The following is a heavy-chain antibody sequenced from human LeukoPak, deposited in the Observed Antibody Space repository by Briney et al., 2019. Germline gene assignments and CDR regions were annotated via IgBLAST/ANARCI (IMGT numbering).Heavy chain of an antibody. CDR2: IYYSGST. CDR1: GGSIRSSSYY. V-gene: IGHV4-61*01. CDR3: ARDRRRGWFDP. D-gene: IGHD1-26*01. Sequence: SETLSLTCTVSGGSIRSSSYYWSWIRQPPGKGLEWIGYIYYSGSTNYNPSLKSRVTISVDTSKNQFSLKLSSVTAADTAVYYCARDRRRGWFDPWGQGTLVTVSS. J-gene: IGHJ5*02.